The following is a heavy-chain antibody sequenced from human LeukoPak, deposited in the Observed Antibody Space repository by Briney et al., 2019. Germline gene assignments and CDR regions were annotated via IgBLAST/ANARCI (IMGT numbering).Heavy chain of an antibody. CDR1: DDSISDYY. V-gene: IGHV4-59*01. J-gene: IGHJ4*02. Sequence: PSETLSLTCTVSDDSISDYYRGWIRQPPGKGLEWIGYFHNSGTSTYNPSLKSRVTISADTSKNQFSLKLNSLTSADTAVYYCTRGAGWLIDYWGQGILVTVSS. CDR3: TRGAGWLIDY. D-gene: IGHD3-16*01. CDR2: FHNSGTS.